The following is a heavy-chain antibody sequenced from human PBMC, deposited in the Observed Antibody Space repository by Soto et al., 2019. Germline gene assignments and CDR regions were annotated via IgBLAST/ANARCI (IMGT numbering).Heavy chain of an antibody. CDR1: GGSISSYY. CDR3: ARHCSGGSCYLNGFDP. CDR2: IYYSGST. V-gene: IGHV4-59*08. Sequence: SETLSLTCTVSGGSISSYYWSWIRQPPGKGLEWIGYIYYSGSTNYNPSLKSRVTISVDTSKNQFSLKLSSVTAADTAVYYCARHCSGGSCYLNGFDPWGQGTLVTVSS. D-gene: IGHD2-15*01. J-gene: IGHJ5*02.